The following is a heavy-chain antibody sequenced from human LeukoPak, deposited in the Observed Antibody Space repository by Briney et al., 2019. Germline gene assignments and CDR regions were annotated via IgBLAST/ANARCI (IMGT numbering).Heavy chain of an antibody. Sequence: SVKVSCKASGGTFSSYAISWVRQAPGQGLEWMGGIIPIFGTANYAQKFQGRVTITADESTSTAYMELSSLRSEDTAVYYCASGGSLDIVVVPAVPFDYWGQGTLVTVSS. D-gene: IGHD2-2*03. CDR2: IIPIFGTA. CDR3: ASGGSLDIVVVPAVPFDY. J-gene: IGHJ4*02. CDR1: GGTFSSYA. V-gene: IGHV1-69*13.